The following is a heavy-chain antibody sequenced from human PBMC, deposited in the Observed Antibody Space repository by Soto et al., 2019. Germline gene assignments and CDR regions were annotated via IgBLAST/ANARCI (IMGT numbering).Heavy chain of an antibody. V-gene: IGHV5-51*01. J-gene: IGHJ6*03. D-gene: IGHD3-16*02. CDR1: GYSFTSYW. CDR2: IYPGDSDT. Sequence: ESLKISCKGSGYSFTSYWIGWVRQMPGKGLEWMGIIYPGDSDTRYSPSFQGQVTISADKSISTAYLQWSSLKASDTAMYYRARHGLYYDYIWGSYRYNRYYYYYMDVWGKGTTVT. CDR3: ARHGLYYDYIWGSYRYNRYYYYYMDV.